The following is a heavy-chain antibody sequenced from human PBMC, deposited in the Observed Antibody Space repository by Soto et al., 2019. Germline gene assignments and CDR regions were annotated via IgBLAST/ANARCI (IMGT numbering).Heavy chain of an antibody. CDR1: GGSISNYY. CDR2: IYSSGTT. D-gene: IGHD1-26*01. J-gene: IGHJ3*02. V-gene: IGHV4-4*07. CDR3: ARFHPLGGTSSPNAFDI. Sequence: QVQLQEPGPGLVKPSETLSLTCTVSGGSISNYYWNWIRQPAGKGLEWIGRIYSSGTTIYNPTLDSRVTMSLDTSKNQFSLKLSSVTAADTAVYFCARFHPLGGTSSPNAFDIWGPGTMVTVSS.